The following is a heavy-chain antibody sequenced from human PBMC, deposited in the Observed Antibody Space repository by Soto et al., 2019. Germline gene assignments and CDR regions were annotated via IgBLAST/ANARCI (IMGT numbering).Heavy chain of an antibody. Sequence: GGSLRLSCAASGFTVSTDYMSWVRQAPGKGLEWVSVIYTGGTTYYAGSVQGRSTISRDNSNNMLYLQMNSLRAEDSALYYCARPNGGWLMNSYYYYAMDVWGQGTTVTV. V-gene: IGHV3-53*01. J-gene: IGHJ6*02. CDR3: ARPNGGWLMNSYYYYAMDV. CDR2: IYTGGTT. CDR1: GFTVSTDY. D-gene: IGHD6-19*01.